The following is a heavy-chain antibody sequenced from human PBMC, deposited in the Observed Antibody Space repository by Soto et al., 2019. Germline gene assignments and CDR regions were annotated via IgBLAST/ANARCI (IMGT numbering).Heavy chain of an antibody. CDR3: ARGDIAVDSLNWFDP. CDR1: GGTFSSYA. CDR2: IIPIFGTA. V-gene: IGHV1-69*13. Sequence: GASVKVSCKASGGTFSSYAISWVRQAPGQGLEWMGGIIPIFGTANYAQKFQGRVTITADESTSTAYMELSSLRSEDTAVYYCARGDIAVDSLNWFDPWGQGTLVTVSS. J-gene: IGHJ5*02. D-gene: IGHD6-19*01.